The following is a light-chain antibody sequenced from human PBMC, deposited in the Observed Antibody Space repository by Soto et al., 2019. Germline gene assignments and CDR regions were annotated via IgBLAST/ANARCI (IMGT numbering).Light chain of an antibody. Sequence: DIQMTQSPSTLSASVGDRVTITCRASQSISSWLAWYQQKPGKAPKLLIYKASSLESGVPSRFSGSGSGTEFTLTISSLQPDDFASYYCQQYDSYPYTFGQGTKLEIK. CDR3: QQYDSYPYT. CDR1: QSISSW. CDR2: KAS. V-gene: IGKV1-5*03. J-gene: IGKJ2*01.